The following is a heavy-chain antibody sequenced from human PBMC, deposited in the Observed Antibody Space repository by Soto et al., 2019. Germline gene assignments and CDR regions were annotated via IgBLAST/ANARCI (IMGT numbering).Heavy chain of an antibody. D-gene: IGHD4-17*01. CDR2: IWYDGSNK. V-gene: IGHV3-33*01. CDR1: GFTFSSYG. CDR3: ARDYGDEGDDYFDY. Sequence: QVQLVESGGGVVQPGRSLRLSCAASGFTFSSYGMHWVRQAPGKGLEWVAVIWYDGSNKYYADSVKGRFTISRDNSKNTRYLQMNSLRAEDTAVYYCARDYGDEGDDYFDYWGQGTLVTVSS. J-gene: IGHJ4*02.